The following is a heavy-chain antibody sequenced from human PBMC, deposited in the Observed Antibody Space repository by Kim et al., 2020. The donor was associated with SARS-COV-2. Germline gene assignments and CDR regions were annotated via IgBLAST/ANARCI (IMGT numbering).Heavy chain of an antibody. V-gene: IGHV4-34*01. CDR2: INHSGST. Sequence: SETLSLTCAVYGGSFSGYYWSWIRQPPGKGLEWIGEINHSGSTNYNPSLKSRVTISVDTSKNQFSLKLSSVTAADTAGYYCARRGRYCSGGSCYSNAFD. D-gene: IGHD2-15*01. J-gene: IGHJ3*02. CDR1: GGSFSGYY. CDR3: ARRGRYCSGGSCYSNAFD.